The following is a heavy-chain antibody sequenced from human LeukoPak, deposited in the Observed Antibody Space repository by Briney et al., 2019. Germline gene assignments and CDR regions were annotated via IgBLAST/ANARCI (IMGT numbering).Heavy chain of an antibody. V-gene: IGHV1-18*01. D-gene: IGHD1-26*01. CDR1: GYTFTSYG. J-gene: IGHJ4*02. CDR2: ISAYNGNT. Sequence: ASVKVSCKAAGYTFTSYGISWVRQAPGQGLEWIGWISAYNGNTNYAQKLQGRVTMTRDTSKRTAYMEMRSLRSDDKAVSYCARGRVGATDFAYWGQRTLVTVSS. CDR3: ARGRVGATDFAY.